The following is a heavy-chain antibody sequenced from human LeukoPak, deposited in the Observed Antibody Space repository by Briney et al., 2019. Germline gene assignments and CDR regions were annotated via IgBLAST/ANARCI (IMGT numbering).Heavy chain of an antibody. Sequence: NPGGSLRLSCAASGFTFSSYSMNWVRQAPGKGLEWVSSISSSSSYIYYADSVKGRFTISRDNAKNSLYLQMNSLRAEDTAVYYCARVGTQLVHPCDYWGQGTLVTVSS. CDR1: GFTFSSYS. D-gene: IGHD6-6*01. CDR2: ISSSSSYI. V-gene: IGHV3-21*01. CDR3: ARVGTQLVHPCDY. J-gene: IGHJ4*02.